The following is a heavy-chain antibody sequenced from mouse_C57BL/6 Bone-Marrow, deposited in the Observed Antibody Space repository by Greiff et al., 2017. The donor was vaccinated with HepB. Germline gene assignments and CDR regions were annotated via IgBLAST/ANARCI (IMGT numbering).Heavy chain of an antibody. V-gene: IGHV4-1*01. CDR2: INPDSSTI. CDR1: GIDFSRYW. D-gene: IGHD1-1*01. J-gene: IGHJ3*01. Sequence: EVKLQESGGGLVQPGGSLKLSCAASGIDFSRYWMSWVRRAPGKGLEWIGEINPDSSTINYAPSLKNKFIISRDNAKNTLYLQMSKVRSEDTALYYCARPEDYGLAWFAYWGQGTLVTVSA. CDR3: ARPEDYGLAWFAY.